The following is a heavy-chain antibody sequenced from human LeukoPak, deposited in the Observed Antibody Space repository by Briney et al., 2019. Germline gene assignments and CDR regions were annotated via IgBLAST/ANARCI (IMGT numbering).Heavy chain of an antibody. Sequence: GRSLRLSCAASGFTFSSYGMHWVRQAPGKGLECGAALSHDGGNEYYADSVKGRFTISRDNSKNTLYLQMNSLRAEDRAVYYCAKDGYYGSGSFPDYWGQGTLVTVSS. CDR2: LSHDGGNE. D-gene: IGHD3-10*01. CDR1: GFTFSSYG. CDR3: AKDGYYGSGSFPDY. V-gene: IGHV3-30*18. J-gene: IGHJ4*02.